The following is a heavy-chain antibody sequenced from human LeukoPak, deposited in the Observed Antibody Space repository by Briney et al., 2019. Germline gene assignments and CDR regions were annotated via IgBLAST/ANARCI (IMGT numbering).Heavy chain of an antibody. CDR3: ARESTYNYAYALDF. CDR1: GFTFISYW. Sequence: GGSLRLSCVASGFTFISYWMSWVRQAPGKGLEWVANMKHDGSEIYYVDTAKGRFTISRDNAENSLYLQINSLRAEDTAVYYCARESTYNYAYALDFWGQGILVTVSS. J-gene: IGHJ4*02. CDR2: MKHDGSEI. D-gene: IGHD5-18*01. V-gene: IGHV3-7*01.